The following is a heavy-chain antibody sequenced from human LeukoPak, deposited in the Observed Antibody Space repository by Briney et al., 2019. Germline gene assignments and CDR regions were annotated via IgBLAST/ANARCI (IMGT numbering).Heavy chain of an antibody. CDR3: ARQAKISSTDWFDP. CDR1: GGSISSYY. V-gene: IGHV4-59*05. D-gene: IGHD2-2*01. J-gene: IGHJ5*02. CDR2: IYYSGTT. Sequence: SETLSLTCTVSGGSISSYYWSWIRQPAGKGLEWIGTIYYSGTTYYSPSLKSRVTISVDTSKNQFSLRLSSVTAADTAVYYCARQAKISSTDWFDPWGQGTLVTVSS.